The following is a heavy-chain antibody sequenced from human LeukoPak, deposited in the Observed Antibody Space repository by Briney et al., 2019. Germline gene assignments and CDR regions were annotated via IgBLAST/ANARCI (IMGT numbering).Heavy chain of an antibody. CDR2: IYHSGST. V-gene: IGHV4-30-2*01. CDR1: GGSFSGHY. CDR3: ARRSTVTTDFDH. J-gene: IGHJ4*02. D-gene: IGHD4-17*01. Sequence: SSETLSLTCAVYGGSFSGHYWSWIRQPPGKGLEWIGYIYHSGSTYYNPSLKSRVTISVDRSKNQFSLKLSSVTATDTAVYYCARRSTVTTDFDHWGQGTLVTVSS.